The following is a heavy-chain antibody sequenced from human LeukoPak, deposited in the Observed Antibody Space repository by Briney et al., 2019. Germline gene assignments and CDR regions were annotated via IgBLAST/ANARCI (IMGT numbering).Heavy chain of an antibody. CDR1: GYTFISYS. CDR3: AREEALSGSFDY. Sequence: GASVKVSCKASGYTFISYSMNWVRQAPGKGLEWVSSISSSSSYIYYADSVKGRFTISRDNAKNSLYLQMNSLRAEDTAVYYCAREEALSGSFDYWGQGTLVTVSS. J-gene: IGHJ4*02. V-gene: IGHV3-21*01. D-gene: IGHD2-15*01. CDR2: ISSSSSYI.